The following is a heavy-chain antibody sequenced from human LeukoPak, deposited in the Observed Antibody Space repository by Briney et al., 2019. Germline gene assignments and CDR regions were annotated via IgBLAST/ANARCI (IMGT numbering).Heavy chain of an antibody. CDR1: GGSITSNY. D-gene: IGHD5-24*01. CDR2: IRHSGTT. V-gene: IGHV4-59*01. Sequence: SETLSLTCTVSGGSITSNYWSWIRQSSGKGLEWIGYIRHSGTTNYNPSLSSRVTISADTSKNHFYLSLTSVTAADTAVYYCARGSNDVDNWRYYIDCWGRGTLVTVSS. J-gene: IGHJ4*02. CDR3: ARGSNDVDNWRYYIDC.